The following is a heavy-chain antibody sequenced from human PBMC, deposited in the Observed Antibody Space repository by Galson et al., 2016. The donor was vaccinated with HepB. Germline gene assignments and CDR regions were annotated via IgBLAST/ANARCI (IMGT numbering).Heavy chain of an antibody. CDR2: IYPGDPDT. J-gene: IGHJ4*02. V-gene: IGHV5-51*01. Sequence: QSGAEVKKPGESQKISCKVSGYTFTTYWIAWVRQMPGKGLEWMGIIYPGDPDTKYSPSFQGQVTLPVDKSINTTYLHWSSLKASDTAMYYCAKLGLKFYSGYGMFDYWGQGTLVTVSS. CDR3: AKLGLKFYSGYGMFDY. D-gene: IGHD5-12*01. CDR1: GYTFTTYW.